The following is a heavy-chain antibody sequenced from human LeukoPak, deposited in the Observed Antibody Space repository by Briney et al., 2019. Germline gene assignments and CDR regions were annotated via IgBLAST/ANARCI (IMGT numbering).Heavy chain of an antibody. J-gene: IGHJ4*02. D-gene: IGHD5-18*01. CDR1: GGSINTGDYY. CDR3: ARGSRAEYTYGLYHY. CDR2: IHYSGST. V-gene: IGHV4-31*03. Sequence: SETLSPTCTVSGGSINTGDYYSSWIRQHPGKGLEWIGYIHYSGSTYYNPSLRSRVTISGDTSKNRFSLKLISVTAADTAVYYCARGSRAEYTYGLYHYWGQGTLVTVSS.